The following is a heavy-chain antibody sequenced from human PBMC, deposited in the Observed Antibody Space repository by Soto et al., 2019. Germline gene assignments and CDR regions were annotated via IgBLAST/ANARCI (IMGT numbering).Heavy chain of an antibody. CDR3: ARGVGSGSYYNQYNWFDP. J-gene: IGHJ5*02. Sequence: QVQLVQSGGEVKKPGASVKVSCKASGYTFTNYGISWVRQAPGQGLEWMGWIHVYNGNTKYAQKVQGRVTMTTDTSTRTAYMELRSLRSDDTPVYYCARGVGSGSYYNQYNWFDPWGQGTLVTVSS. D-gene: IGHD3-10*01. V-gene: IGHV1-18*01. CDR2: IHVYNGNT. CDR1: GYTFTNYG.